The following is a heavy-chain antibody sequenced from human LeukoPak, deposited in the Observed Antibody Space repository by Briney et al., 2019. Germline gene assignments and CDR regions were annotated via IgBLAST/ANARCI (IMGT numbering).Heavy chain of an antibody. CDR2: IRYDGSNK. Sequence: GGSLRLSCAASGFTFSSYGMHWVRQAPGKGLEWVAFIRYDGSNKYYADSGKGRFTISRDNSKNTLYLQMNSLRAEDTAVYYCAKDREYQLLYGENYFDYWGQGTLVTVSS. V-gene: IGHV3-30*02. CDR3: AKDREYQLLYGENYFDY. J-gene: IGHJ4*02. D-gene: IGHD2-2*02. CDR1: GFTFSSYG.